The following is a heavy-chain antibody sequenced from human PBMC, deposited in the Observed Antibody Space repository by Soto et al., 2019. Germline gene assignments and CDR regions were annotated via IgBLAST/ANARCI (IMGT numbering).Heavy chain of an antibody. Sequence: PGGSLRLSCSASGFTFSSYAMHWVRQAPGKGLEYVSAISSNGGSTYYADSVKGRFTISRDSSKNTLYLQMSSLRAEDTAVYYCARPVDVAYFDLWGRGTLVTVSS. J-gene: IGHJ2*01. V-gene: IGHV3-64D*08. CDR2: ISSNGGST. CDR3: ARPVDVAYFDL. CDR1: GFTFSSYA. D-gene: IGHD3-16*01.